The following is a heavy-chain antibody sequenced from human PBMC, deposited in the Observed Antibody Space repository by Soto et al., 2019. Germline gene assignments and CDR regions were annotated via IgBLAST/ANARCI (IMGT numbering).Heavy chain of an antibody. J-gene: IGHJ4*02. V-gene: IGHV2-5*02. CDR3: GHRLPLMTGAVDV. CDR2: VYWDDDK. Sequence: QLTLKEAGPTLVKPTETLTLTCTFSGFSLTTHGVGVGWLRQSPGKALEWLALVYWDDDKRYNPSLRSRLTIAKDTARNQVVPRLINMGTVDTGTYLCGHRLPLMTGAVDVWGQGALVTVSS. D-gene: IGHD3-10*01. CDR1: GFSLTTHGVG.